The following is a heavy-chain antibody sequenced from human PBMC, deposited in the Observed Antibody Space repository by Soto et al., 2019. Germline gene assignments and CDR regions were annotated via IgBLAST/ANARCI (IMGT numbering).Heavy chain of an antibody. Sequence: ASVKVSCKASGYTFTGYYMHWVRQAPGQGLEWMGWINPNSGGTNYAQKFQGRVTMTRDTSISTAYMELSRLRSDDTAVYYCATSTPKTTYYYGMDVWGQGTTVTVSS. J-gene: IGHJ6*02. CDR1: GYTFTGYY. CDR2: INPNSGGT. V-gene: IGHV1-2*02. CDR3: ATSTPKTTYYYGMDV. D-gene: IGHD2-15*01.